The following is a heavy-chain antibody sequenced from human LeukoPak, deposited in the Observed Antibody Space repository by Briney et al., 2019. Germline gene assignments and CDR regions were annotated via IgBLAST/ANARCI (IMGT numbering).Heavy chain of an antibody. CDR3: ARDPPYSSVKGFDY. Sequence: SETLSLTCSVSSGSISPYYWSWIRQPPGKGLEWIGYIYYTGSTNYSPSLKSRVTISVDTSKNQFSLKLSSVTAADTAVYYCARDPPYSSVKGFDYWRQGTLVTVSS. D-gene: IGHD5-12*01. V-gene: IGHV4-59*01. CDR2: IYYTGST. J-gene: IGHJ4*02. CDR1: SGSISPYY.